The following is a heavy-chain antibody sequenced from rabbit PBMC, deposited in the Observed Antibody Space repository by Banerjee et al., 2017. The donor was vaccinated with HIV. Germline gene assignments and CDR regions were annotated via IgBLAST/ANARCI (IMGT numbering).Heavy chain of an antibody. D-gene: IGHD4-1*01. V-gene: IGHV1S45*01. CDR3: ARDLAGAIGWNFNL. CDR1: GLDFSSSYW. CDR2: IDAGSSGGT. J-gene: IGHJ4*01. Sequence: LQESGGGLFQPEGSLTLTCKASGLDFSSSYWICWVRQAPGKGLEWIACIDAGSSGGTDYASWAKGRFTISKTSSTTVTLQMTSLTAADTATYFCARDLAGAIGWNFNLWGPGTLVTVS.